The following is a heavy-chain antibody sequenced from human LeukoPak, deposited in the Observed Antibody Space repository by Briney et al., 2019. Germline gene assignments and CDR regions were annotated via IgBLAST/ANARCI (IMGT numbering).Heavy chain of an antibody. V-gene: IGHV4-59*01. J-gene: IGHJ2*01. CDR1: GGSISSYY. Sequence: SETLSLTCTVSGGSISSYYWSWIRRPPGKGLEWIGYIYYSGSTNYNPSLKSRVTISVDTSKNQFSLKLSSVTAADTAVYYCARVRGLTYYYDSSGYYAPGWYFDLWGRGTLVTVSS. CDR3: ARVRGLTYYYDSSGYYAPGWYFDL. D-gene: IGHD3-22*01. CDR2: IYYSGST.